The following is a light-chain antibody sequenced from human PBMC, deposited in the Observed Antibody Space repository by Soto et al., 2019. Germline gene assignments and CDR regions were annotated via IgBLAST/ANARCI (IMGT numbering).Light chain of an antibody. Sequence: DIVMTQSPLSLPVTPGEPASISCRSSQSLLNRNGYNCLDWDLQKPGQSPQLLIYLGSNRASGVPDRFSGSGSGTDFTLKISRVEAEDVGVYFCMQSLQTPLTVGQGTKVEIK. CDR3: MQSLQTPLT. CDR2: LGS. CDR1: QSLLNRNGYNC. V-gene: IGKV2-28*01. J-gene: IGKJ1*01.